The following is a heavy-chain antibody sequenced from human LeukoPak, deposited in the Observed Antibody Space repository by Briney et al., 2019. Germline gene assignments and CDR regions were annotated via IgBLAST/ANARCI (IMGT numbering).Heavy chain of an antibody. CDR1: GFTFSSYS. CDR2: ISGSSYYI. J-gene: IGHJ3*02. V-gene: IGHV3-21*01. CDR3: TTVVGPDTYYYDSSAWRAFDI. D-gene: IGHD3-22*01. Sequence: GGSLRLSCAASGFTFSSYSMNWVRQAPGKGLEWVSSISGSSYYIYYADSVKDRFTISRDNAKNSLYLQMNSLRAEDTAVYYCTTVVGPDTYYYDSSAWRAFDIWGQGTMVTVSS.